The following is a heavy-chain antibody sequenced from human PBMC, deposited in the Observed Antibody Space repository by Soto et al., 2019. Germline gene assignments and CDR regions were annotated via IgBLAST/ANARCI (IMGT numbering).Heavy chain of an antibody. J-gene: IGHJ4*02. Sequence: SETLSVTCAVYGGSFSGYYWSWIRQPPGKGLEWIGEINHSGSTNYNPSLKSRVTISVDTSKNQFSLKLSSVTAADTAVYYCARDHYYDSSGYRDYWGQGTLVTVSS. CDR2: INHSGST. V-gene: IGHV4-34*01. CDR3: ARDHYYDSSGYRDY. D-gene: IGHD3-22*01. CDR1: GGSFSGYY.